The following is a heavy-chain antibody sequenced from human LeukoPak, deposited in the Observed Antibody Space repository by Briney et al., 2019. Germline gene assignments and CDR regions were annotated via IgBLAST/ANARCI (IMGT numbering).Heavy chain of an antibody. CDR2: ISAYNGNT. V-gene: IGHV1-18*01. CDR3: ARDLGPAYCGGDCYSDWFDP. D-gene: IGHD2-21*02. J-gene: IGHJ5*02. Sequence: ASVKVSCKASGYTFTSYGISWVRQAPGQGLKWMGWISAYNGNTNYAQKLQGRVTMTTDTSTSTAYMELSSLRSEDTAVYYCARDLGPAYCGGDCYSDWFDPWGQGTLVTVSS. CDR1: GYTFTSYG.